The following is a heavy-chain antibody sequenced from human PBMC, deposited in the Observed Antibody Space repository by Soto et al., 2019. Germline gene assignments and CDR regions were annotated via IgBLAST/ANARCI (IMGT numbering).Heavy chain of an antibody. J-gene: IGHJ6*02. V-gene: IGHV3-23*01. Sequence: GSLRLSCAASGFTFSSYAMSWVRQAPGKGLEWVSGIDGSGRNTYYADSVKGRFTISRDNSKKTLSVQMDSLRVEDTALYYCAKDDAIFGVVYPSDYYGMDVWGQGTTVTVSS. D-gene: IGHD3-3*01. CDR3: AKDDAIFGVVYPSDYYGMDV. CDR1: GFTFSSYA. CDR2: IDGSGRNT.